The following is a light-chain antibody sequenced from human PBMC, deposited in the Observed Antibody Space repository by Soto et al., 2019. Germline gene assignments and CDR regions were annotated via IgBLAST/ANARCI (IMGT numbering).Light chain of an antibody. Sequence: QFQARLTLAQGERVTFSCRASQSVSSDLVWYQQKPGQAPRLLIYGASSRATGIPDRFSGSGSGTDFTLTISRLEREDVAVYYCQQYGSSRGTFGLGTRVEI. V-gene: IGKV3-20*01. CDR1: QSVSSD. CDR3: QQYGSSRGT. J-gene: IGKJ1*01. CDR2: GAS.